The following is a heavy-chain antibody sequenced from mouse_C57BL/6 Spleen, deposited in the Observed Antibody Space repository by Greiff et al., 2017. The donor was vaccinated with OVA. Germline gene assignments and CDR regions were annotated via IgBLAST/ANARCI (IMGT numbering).Heavy chain of an antibody. J-gene: IGHJ1*03. CDR2: INYDGSST. CDR1: GFTFSDYY. V-gene: IGHV5-16*01. Sequence: DVMLVESEGGLVQPGSSMKLSCTASGFTFSDYYMAWVRQVPEKGLEWVANINYDGSSTYYLDSLKSRFIISRDNAKNILYLQMSSLKSEDTATYYCARDRPYYGSFYWYFDVWGTGTTVTVSS. CDR3: ARDRPYYGSFYWYFDV. D-gene: IGHD1-1*01.